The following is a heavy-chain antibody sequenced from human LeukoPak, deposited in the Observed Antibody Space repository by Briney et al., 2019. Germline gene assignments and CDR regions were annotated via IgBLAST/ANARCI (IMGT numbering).Heavy chain of an antibody. CDR1: DGSICNSSFY. CDR2: IYYSGNT. D-gene: IGHD1-26*01. J-gene: IGHJ4*02. CDR3: ARTVGATTELVFDY. Sequence: SETLSLTCTVSDGSICNSSFYWGWIRQPPGKGLEWIGNIYYSGNTYYNSSLKSRVTISVDTSKNQFSLRLSSVTAADTAVYYCARTVGATTELVFDYWGQGTLVTVSS. V-gene: IGHV4-39*01.